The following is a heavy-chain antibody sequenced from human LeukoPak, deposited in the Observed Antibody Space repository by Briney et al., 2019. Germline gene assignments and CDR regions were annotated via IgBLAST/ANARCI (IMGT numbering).Heavy chain of an antibody. V-gene: IGHV3-30*04. D-gene: IGHD6-13*01. J-gene: IGHJ4*02. CDR1: GFTFRSYS. CDR2: ISFDGGHQ. Sequence: GGSLRLSCVASGFTFRSYSLHWVRQAPGKGLEWVAVISFDGGHQYFPDSVKGRLTISRDNSNNTLYLQMNGLRAEDTAVYYCATPLISISSTTYYNYFEYWGQGALVSVSS. CDR3: ATPLISISSTTYYNYFEY.